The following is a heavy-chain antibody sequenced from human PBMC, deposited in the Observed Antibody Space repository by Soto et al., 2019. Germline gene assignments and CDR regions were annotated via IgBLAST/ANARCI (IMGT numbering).Heavy chain of an antibody. Sequence: GESLKISCKGSGFSFNANWIGWVRRLPGKGLGWMGMIYPGDSDTRYSPSLQGQVTISADKSISTTYLQWSSLKASDSAMYYCARVVTMVRGVTPQVFYLWGQRTLVTVSS. D-gene: IGHD3-10*01. V-gene: IGHV5-51*01. CDR1: GFSFNANW. CDR2: IYPGDSDT. J-gene: IGHJ5*02. CDR3: ARVVTMVRGVTPQVFYL.